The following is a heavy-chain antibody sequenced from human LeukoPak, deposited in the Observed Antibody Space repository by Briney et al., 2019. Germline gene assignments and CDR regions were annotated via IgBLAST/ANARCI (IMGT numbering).Heavy chain of an antibody. D-gene: IGHD1-26*01. V-gene: IGHV4-30-4*08. Sequence: SQTLSLTCTGYGASITSGDYYWTWIRQPPGKGLEWVAYMHYTGNTYYNSSLKSRLTISVDTSKNQISLKLSFVTAADTAMYYCARHLSGSSWFDPWGQGTLVTVSS. J-gene: IGHJ5*02. CDR2: MHYTGNT. CDR3: ARHLSGSSWFDP. CDR1: GASITSGDYY.